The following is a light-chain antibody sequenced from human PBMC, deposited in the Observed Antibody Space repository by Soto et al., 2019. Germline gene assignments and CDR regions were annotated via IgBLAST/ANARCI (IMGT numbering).Light chain of an antibody. CDR2: RDN. V-gene: IGLV1-47*01. CDR3: AAWDDSLSAL. J-gene: IGLJ1*01. Sequence: QSVLTQPPSASGTPGQRVTISCSGSSSNIGSNYVYWYQQLPGTAPKLLIYRDNQRLSGVPDRFSGSKSGTSASLAISGLRSEDEADYYCAAWDDSLSALFGTGTKVTVL. CDR1: SSNIGSNY.